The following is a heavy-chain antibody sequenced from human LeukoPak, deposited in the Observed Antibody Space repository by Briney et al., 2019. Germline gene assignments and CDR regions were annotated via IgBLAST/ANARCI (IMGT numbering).Heavy chain of an antibody. D-gene: IGHD1-7*01. CDR3: AKLGGPYNWDYTGLNYMDV. CDR2: ISGSAVNT. V-gene: IGHV3-23*01. J-gene: IGHJ6*03. Sequence: GGSLRLSCAASGFTFSSYAMHWVRQAPGKGLEWVSGISGSAVNTYYADSVKGRFTISRDNSKSTLYLQMNSLRAEDTAVYYCAKLGGPYNWDYTGLNYMDVWGKGTTFTVSS. CDR1: GFTFSSYA.